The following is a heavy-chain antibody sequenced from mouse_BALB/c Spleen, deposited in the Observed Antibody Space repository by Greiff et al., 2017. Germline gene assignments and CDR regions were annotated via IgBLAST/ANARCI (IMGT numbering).Heavy chain of an antibody. CDR2: ISSGSSTI. V-gene: IGHV5-17*02. D-gene: IGHD3-3*01. Sequence: EVMLVESGGGLVQPGGSRKLSCAASGFTFSSFGMHWVRQAPEKGLEWVAYISSGSSTIYYADTVKGRFTISRDNPKNTLFLQMTSLRSEDTAMYNCARGWERRFAYWGQGTLVTVSA. J-gene: IGHJ3*01. CDR3: ARGWERRFAY. CDR1: GFTFSSFG.